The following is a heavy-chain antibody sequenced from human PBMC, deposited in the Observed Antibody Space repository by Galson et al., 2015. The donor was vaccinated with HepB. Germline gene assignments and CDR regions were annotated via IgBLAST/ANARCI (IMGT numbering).Heavy chain of an antibody. Sequence: SVKVSCKASGGTFSSYAISWVRQAPGQGLEWMGGIIPIFGTANYAQKFQGRVTITADKSTSTAYMELSSLRSEDTAVYYCARGSRGGDYGDYEGDAFDIWGQGTMVTVSS. V-gene: IGHV1-69*06. CDR1: GGTFSSYA. J-gene: IGHJ3*02. D-gene: IGHD4-17*01. CDR2: IIPIFGTA. CDR3: ARGSRGGDYGDYEGDAFDI.